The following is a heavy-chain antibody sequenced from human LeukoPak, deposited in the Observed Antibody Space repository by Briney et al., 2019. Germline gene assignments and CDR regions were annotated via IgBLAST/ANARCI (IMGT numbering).Heavy chain of an antibody. J-gene: IGHJ4*02. D-gene: IGHD3-10*01. CDR1: GGSISSSSYY. CDR2: IYYSGST. CDR3: ARSILRAMVRGVMGY. V-gene: IGHV4-39*07. Sequence: SETLSLTCTVSGGSISSSSYYWGWIRQPPGKGLEWIGSIYYSGSTNYNPSLKSRVTISVDTSKNQFSLKLNSVTAADTAVYYCARSILRAMVRGVMGYWGQGTLVTVSS.